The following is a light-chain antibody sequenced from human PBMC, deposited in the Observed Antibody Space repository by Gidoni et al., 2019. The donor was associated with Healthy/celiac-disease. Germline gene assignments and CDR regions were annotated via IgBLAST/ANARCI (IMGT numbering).Light chain of an antibody. CDR3: QQSYRTPLT. J-gene: IGKJ4*01. V-gene: IGKV1-39*01. Sequence: DIQMTQLPSSLSASVGDRVTITCRASQSISSYLNWYQQKPGKAPKLLIYAASNLQSGVPARFSGSGSGTDFTLTISSLQPEDFATYYCQQSYRTPLTFGGGTKVEIK. CDR2: AAS. CDR1: QSISSY.